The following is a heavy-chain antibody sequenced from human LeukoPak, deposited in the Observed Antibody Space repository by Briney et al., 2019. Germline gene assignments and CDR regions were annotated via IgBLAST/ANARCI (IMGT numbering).Heavy chain of an antibody. Sequence: PGGSLRLSCAASGFTFSSYWMTWVRQAPGKGLEWVANIKQDGSEKYYVDSMKGRFTISRDNAKNSLSLQMNSLRDEDTAFYYCARAEGQGFDYWGQGTLVTVSS. CDR1: GFTFSSYW. V-gene: IGHV3-7*01. J-gene: IGHJ4*02. CDR2: IKQDGSEK. CDR3: ARAEGQGFDY.